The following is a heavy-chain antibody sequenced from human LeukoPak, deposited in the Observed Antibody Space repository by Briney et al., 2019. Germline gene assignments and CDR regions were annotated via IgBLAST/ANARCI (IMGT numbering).Heavy chain of an antibody. CDR2: IYSSGGT. Sequence: PSETLPLTCTVSGGSISSYYWSWIRQPPGRELEWIGYIYSSGGTNYNPSLKSRVTISVDTSKNQFSLKLSSVTAADTAVYYCARGTVTINYFDYWGQGSLVTVSS. J-gene: IGHJ4*02. V-gene: IGHV4-59*01. D-gene: IGHD4-17*01. CDR1: GGSISSYY. CDR3: ARGTVTINYFDY.